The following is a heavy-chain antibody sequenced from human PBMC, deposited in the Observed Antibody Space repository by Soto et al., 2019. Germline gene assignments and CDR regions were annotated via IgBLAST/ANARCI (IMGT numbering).Heavy chain of an antibody. CDR3: TSKFGQLLADAFDI. CDR1: GGSISSGGYS. D-gene: IGHD3-10*01. CDR2: IYHSGST. J-gene: IGHJ3*02. Sequence: SETLSHTCAVSGGSISSGGYSWSCIRQPPGKGLEWIGYIYHSGSTYYNPSLKSRVTISVDRSKNQFSLKLSSVTAADTAVYYCTSKFGQLLADAFDIWGQGTMVT. V-gene: IGHV4-30-2*01.